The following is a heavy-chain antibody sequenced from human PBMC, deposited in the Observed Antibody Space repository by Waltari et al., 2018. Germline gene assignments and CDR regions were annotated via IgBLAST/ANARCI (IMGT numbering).Heavy chain of an antibody. J-gene: IGHJ4*02. CDR2: IKSKTDGGTT. CDR1: GFTFSNAW. CDR3: TTDTVVSYNYVWGSYRYFFDY. Sequence: EVQLVESGGGLVKPGGSLRLSCAASGFTFSNAWMSWVRQAPGKGLEWVGRIKSKTDGGTTDYAAPVKGRFTISRDDSKNTLYLQMNSLKTEDTAVYYCTTDTVVSYNYVWGSYRYFFDYWGQGTLVTVSS. D-gene: IGHD3-16*02. V-gene: IGHV3-15*01.